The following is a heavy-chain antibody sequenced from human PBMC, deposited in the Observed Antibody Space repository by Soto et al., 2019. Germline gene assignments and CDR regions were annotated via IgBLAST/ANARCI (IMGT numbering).Heavy chain of an antibody. V-gene: IGHV4-34*01. CDR1: GGSFSGYY. J-gene: IGHJ4*02. CDR3: ARQYCSSTSCYFDY. CDR2: INHSGST. D-gene: IGHD2-2*01. Sequence: QVQLQQWGAGLLKPSETLSLTCAVYGGSFSGYYWSWIRQPPGKGLEWIGEINHSGSTNYNPSLKSRVTISVDTSKNQFSLKLSSVTVADTAVYYCARQYCSSTSCYFDYWGQGTLVTVSS.